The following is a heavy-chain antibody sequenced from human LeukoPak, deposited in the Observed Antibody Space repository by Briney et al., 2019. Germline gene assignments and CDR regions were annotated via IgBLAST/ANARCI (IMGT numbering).Heavy chain of an antibody. CDR2: IYYGGRT. CDR3: ARYSYTFGP. Sequence: SATLLITRSLSRGSVSTGDYYASWVRRLLGKGLEWIGYIYYGGRTFYNPSLKCRVTISVDTSKSQFSLKLSSAATADTTVYCCARYSYTFGPWGQGTLVTVSS. V-gene: IGHV4-30-4*01. CDR1: RGSVSTGDYY. D-gene: IGHD5-18*01. J-gene: IGHJ5*02.